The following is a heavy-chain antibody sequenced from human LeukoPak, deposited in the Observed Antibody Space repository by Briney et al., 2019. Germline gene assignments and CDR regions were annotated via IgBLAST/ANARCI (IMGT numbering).Heavy chain of an antibody. CDR3: ASLYSGYDGVPAAATG. D-gene: IGHD5-12*01. J-gene: IGHJ4*02. CDR2: ISSSSSYI. CDR1: GFTFSSFT. V-gene: IGHV3-21*01. Sequence: NPGGSLRLSCAASGFTFSSFTMNWVRQAPGKGLEWVSSISSSSSYIYYADSVKGRFTISRDNAKNSLYLQMNSLRAEDTAVYYCASLYSGYDGVPAAATGWGQGTLVTVSS.